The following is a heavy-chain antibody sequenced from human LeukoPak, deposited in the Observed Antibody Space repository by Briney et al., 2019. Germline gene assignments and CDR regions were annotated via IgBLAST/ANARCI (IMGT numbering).Heavy chain of an antibody. J-gene: IGHJ4*02. CDR2: INPNSGDT. CDR1: GYTFTGYY. D-gene: IGHD3-10*01. CDR3: ARADSGEFDY. V-gene: IGHV1-2*06. Sequence: ASVKVSCKASGYTFTGYYVHWVRQAPGQGLEWMGRINPNSGDTNYAQKFQGRVTMTRDTSISTVYMELSSLRSEDTAVYYCARADSGEFDYWGQGTLVTVSS.